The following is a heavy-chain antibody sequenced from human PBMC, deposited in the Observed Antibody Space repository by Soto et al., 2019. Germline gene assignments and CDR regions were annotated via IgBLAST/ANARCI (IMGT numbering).Heavy chain of an antibody. Sequence: EVQLLESGGGFVQPGGSLRLSCAASGFTFSDYAITWVRQAPGKVLECVSSISVSGGSTFYSDSVKGRFTISRDNYKNTLYLQMHSLRAEDTAVYYCAKDRGGVLAPSYFDNWGQGTLVTVSS. CDR2: ISVSGGST. V-gene: IGHV3-23*01. CDR3: AKDRGGVLAPSYFDN. J-gene: IGHJ4*02. D-gene: IGHD2-8*01. CDR1: GFTFSDYA.